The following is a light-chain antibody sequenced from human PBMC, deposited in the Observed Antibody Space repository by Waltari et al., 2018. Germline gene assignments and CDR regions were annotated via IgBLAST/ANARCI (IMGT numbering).Light chain of an antibody. CDR3: CSYANSRTVI. CDR1: SSDVGGYNY. Sequence: QSALTQPASVSGSPGQSITISCTGTSSDVGGYNYVSWYQPHPGKAPKLMIYEVSNRPSGVSNRFSGSKSGNTASLTISGLQAEDEADYYCCSYANSRTVIFGGGTKLTVL. V-gene: IGLV2-14*01. CDR2: EVS. J-gene: IGLJ2*01.